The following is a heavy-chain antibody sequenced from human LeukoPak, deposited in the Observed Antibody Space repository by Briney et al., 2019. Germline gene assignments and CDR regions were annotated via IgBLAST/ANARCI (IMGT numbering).Heavy chain of an antibody. Sequence: GGSLRLSCAASGFTVSTNYMNWVRQAPGKGLEWVSVIYSGGSTYYADSVKGRFTISRDNSKNTLYLQMNSLRAEDTAVYYCARDAVTTFRFRDYYYYGMDVWGQGTTVTVSS. CDR2: IYSGGST. CDR3: ARDAVTTFRFRDYYYYGMDV. V-gene: IGHV3-53*01. J-gene: IGHJ6*02. CDR1: GFTVSTNY. D-gene: IGHD4-17*01.